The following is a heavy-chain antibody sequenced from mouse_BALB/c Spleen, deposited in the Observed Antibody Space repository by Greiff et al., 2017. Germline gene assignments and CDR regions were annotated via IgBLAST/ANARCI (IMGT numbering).Heavy chain of an antibody. J-gene: IGHJ2*01. CDR3: ARGKLGLFDY. D-gene: IGHD4-1*01. CDR2: ISNLAYSI. V-gene: IGHV5-15*02. Sequence: DVMLVESGGGLVQPGGSRKLSCAASGFTFSDYGMAWVRQAPGKGPEWVAFISNLAYSIYYPDSVKGRFTISRDNAKNKLYLQMSSLKSEDTAMYYCARGKLGLFDYWGQGTTLTVSS. CDR1: GFTFSDYG.